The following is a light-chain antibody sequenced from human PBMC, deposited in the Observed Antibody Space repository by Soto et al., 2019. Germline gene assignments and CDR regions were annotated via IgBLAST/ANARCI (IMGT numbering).Light chain of an antibody. J-gene: IGKJ3*01. CDR1: QGITND. Sequence: DIQMTQSPSSLSASVGDRVTITCRASQGITNDLAWYQLKPGKVPKLLIYAASTLQSGVPSRFSGSGSGTDFTLTISSLQPEDVATYYCQKYISAPFTFGPGTSVDIK. CDR3: QKYISAPFT. V-gene: IGKV1-27*01. CDR2: AAS.